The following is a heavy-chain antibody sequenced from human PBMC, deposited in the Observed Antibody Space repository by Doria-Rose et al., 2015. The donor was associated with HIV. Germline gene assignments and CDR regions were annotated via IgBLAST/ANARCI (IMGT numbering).Heavy chain of an antibody. CDR3: ARIKSSRWYHKYYFDF. CDR1: GVSLSSPGMG. CDR2: IFSDGER. J-gene: IGHJ4*02. Sequence: QVTLKESGPVLVKPTETLTLTCTVSGVSLSSPGMGVSWIRQPPGKALEWLANIFSDGERSYKTSQKSRLTISRGTSKSQVVLTMTDMDPVDTATYYCARIKSSRWYHKYYFDFWGQGALVIVSA. D-gene: IGHD6-13*01. V-gene: IGHV2-26*01.